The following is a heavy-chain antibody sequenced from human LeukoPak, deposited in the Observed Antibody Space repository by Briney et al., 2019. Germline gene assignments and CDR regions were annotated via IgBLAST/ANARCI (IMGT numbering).Heavy chain of an antibody. V-gene: IGHV4-39*01. CDR2: IYYRGST. J-gene: IGHJ4*02. CDR1: SGSISSYY. Sequence: SETLSLTCTVSSGSISSYYWGWIRPPPGKGLEWIGSIYYRGSTYYNPSLKSRVAISVDTSKNQFSLRLNSVTAADTAVYYCAKQRRATLTILCYFDYWGQGTLVTVSS. D-gene: IGHD4-17*01. CDR3: AKQRRATLTILCYFDY.